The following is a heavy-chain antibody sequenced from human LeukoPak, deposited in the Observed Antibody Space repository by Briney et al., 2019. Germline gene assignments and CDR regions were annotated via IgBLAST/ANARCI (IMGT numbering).Heavy chain of an antibody. J-gene: IGHJ5*02. CDR2: IYHSGST. V-gene: IGHV4-38-2*02. CDR1: GFTFSDYY. CDR3: ARDQTYYYDSTWFWFDP. D-gene: IGHD3-22*01. Sequence: NPGGSLRLSCAASGFTFSDYYMSWIRQPPGKGLEWIGSIYHSGSTYYNPSLKSRVTISVDTSKNQFSLKLSSVTAADTAVYYCARDQTYYYDSTWFWFDPWGQGTLVTVSS.